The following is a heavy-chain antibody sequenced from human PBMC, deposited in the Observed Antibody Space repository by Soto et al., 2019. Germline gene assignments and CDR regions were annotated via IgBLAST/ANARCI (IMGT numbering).Heavy chain of an antibody. V-gene: IGHV4-39*01. CDR1: GGSISSSSYY. Sequence: SETLSLTCTVSGGSISSSSYYWGWIRQPPGKGLEWIGSIYYSGSTYYNPSLKSRVTISVDTSKNQFSLKLSSVTAADTAVYYCARGGITMVRGVIPNWFDPWGQGTLVTVSS. CDR3: ARGGITMVRGVIPNWFDP. CDR2: IYYSGST. D-gene: IGHD3-10*01. J-gene: IGHJ5*02.